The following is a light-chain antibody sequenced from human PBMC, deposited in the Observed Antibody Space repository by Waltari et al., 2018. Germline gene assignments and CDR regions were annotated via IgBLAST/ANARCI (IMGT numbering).Light chain of an antibody. CDR2: EDS. J-gene: IGLJ3*02. V-gene: IGLV3-1*01. CDR3: QARGNNDVV. Sequence: ALTQPPSVSVSPGQTATITCSGDKLGNTYVSWYQQPSGQPPLLVIYEDSRRPSGIPWRSSGDNSGNTATLTIGDTQSVDEADYFCQARGNNDVVFGGGTKLTVL. CDR1: KLGNTY.